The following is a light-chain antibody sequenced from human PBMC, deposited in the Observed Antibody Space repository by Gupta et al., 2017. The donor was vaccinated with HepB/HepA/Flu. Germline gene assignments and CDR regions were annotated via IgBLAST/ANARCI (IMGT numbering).Light chain of an antibody. J-gene: IGKJ2*01. CDR3: REDEDFPRT. V-gene: IGKV1-17*01. CDR2: GAG. CDR1: QAIQND. Sequence: DIQITQSTFSLSACPGDRLTITCRASQAIQNDATWYQLKEGKGPKRLIYGAGKVESGVPYRFSGSRSGTEFTLTIIRPQPEDFATYFCREDEDFPRTFGQGTRLE.